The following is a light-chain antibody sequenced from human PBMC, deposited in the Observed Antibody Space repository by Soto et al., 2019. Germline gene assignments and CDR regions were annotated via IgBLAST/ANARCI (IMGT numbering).Light chain of an antibody. Sequence: QSALTQPASVSGSPGQSITISCTGTSSDVGGYNYVSWYQQHPGKAPKLMIHDVSNRPSGVSNRFSGSKSGNTASLTISGLQAEDEADYYCSSYTSSSTLVVFGTGTKVTVL. V-gene: IGLV2-14*01. CDR2: DVS. CDR1: SSDVGGYNY. CDR3: SSYTSSSTLVV. J-gene: IGLJ1*01.